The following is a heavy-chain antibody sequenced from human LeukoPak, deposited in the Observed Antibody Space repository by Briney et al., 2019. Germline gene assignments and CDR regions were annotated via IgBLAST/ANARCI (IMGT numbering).Heavy chain of an antibody. D-gene: IGHD3-10*01. V-gene: IGHV1-2*02. CDR3: ARTYYYGSDPFDP. Sequence: ASVKVSCKASGYTFTGYYMHWVQQAPGQGLEWMGWINPNSGGTNYAQKFQGRVTMTRDTSISTAYMELSRLRSDDTAVYYCARTYYYGSDPFDPWGQGTLVTVSS. J-gene: IGHJ5*02. CDR1: GYTFTGYY. CDR2: INPNSGGT.